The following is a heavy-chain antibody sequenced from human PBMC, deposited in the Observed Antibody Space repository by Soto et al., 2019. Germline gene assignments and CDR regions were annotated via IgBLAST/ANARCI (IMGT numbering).Heavy chain of an antibody. V-gene: IGHV3-23*01. CDR3: AKDPLIVVVHHFYDAFDI. J-gene: IGHJ3*02. D-gene: IGHD3-22*01. Sequence: EVQLLESGGGLVQPGGSLRLSCAASGFTFSSYAMSWVRQAPGKGLEWVSAISGSGGSTYYADSVKGRFTISRDNSKNTLYLQMNSLRAEDTAVYYCAKDPLIVVVHHFYDAFDIWGQGTMVTVSS. CDR1: GFTFSSYA. CDR2: ISGSGGST.